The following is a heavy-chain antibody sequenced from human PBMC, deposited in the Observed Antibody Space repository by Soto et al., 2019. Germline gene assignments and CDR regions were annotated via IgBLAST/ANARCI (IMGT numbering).Heavy chain of an antibody. V-gene: IGHV3-11*01. Sequence: QVQLVESGGGLVKPGESLRLSCAASGFTFSDYYRSWIPKAPGKGLEWVSYISNSGYTINYTDSVKGRFTISRDNARNSLHLEMNSLRAEDTAVYYCARDSGSPPDYYMDVWGRGTTVTVSS. CDR3: ARDSGSPPDYYMDV. D-gene: IGHD1-26*01. J-gene: IGHJ6*03. CDR1: GFTFSDYY. CDR2: ISNSGYTI.